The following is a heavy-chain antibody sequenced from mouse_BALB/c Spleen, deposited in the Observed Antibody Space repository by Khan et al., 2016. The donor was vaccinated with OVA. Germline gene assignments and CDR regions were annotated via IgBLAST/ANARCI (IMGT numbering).Heavy chain of an antibody. CDR2: ISSYSGNT. J-gene: IGHJ2*01. CDR1: GYTFTDYA. CDR3: TRPAYDGYFDY. Sequence: QVQLQQSGPELVRPGVSVKISCKGSGYTFTDYAIHWVKQSHAKSLEWIGLISSYSGNTNYKQKFKDKATMTVDKSSSTAYMELASLTSEDSAIXDCTRPAYDGYFDYWGQGTTLTVSS. V-gene: IGHV1S137*01. D-gene: IGHD2-3*01.